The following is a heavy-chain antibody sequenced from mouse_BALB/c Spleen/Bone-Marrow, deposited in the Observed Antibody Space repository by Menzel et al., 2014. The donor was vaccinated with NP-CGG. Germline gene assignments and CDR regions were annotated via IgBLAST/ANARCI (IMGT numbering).Heavy chain of an antibody. CDR3: ARYFTGTSAMDY. J-gene: IGHJ4*01. V-gene: IGHV1-54*01. Sequence: QVQLKHSGAELVRPGTSVKVSCKASGYAFTNYLIEWVKQRPGQGLEWIGVINPGSGGTNYNEKFKAKATLTADKSSSAAYLQLSILTSDDSAVYFCARYFTGTSAMDYWGQGTSVTVSS. D-gene: IGHD4-1*01. CDR2: INPGSGGT. CDR1: GYAFTNYL.